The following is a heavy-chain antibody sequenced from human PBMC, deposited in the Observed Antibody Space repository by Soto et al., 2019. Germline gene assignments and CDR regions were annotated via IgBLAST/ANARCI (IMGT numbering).Heavy chain of an antibody. V-gene: IGHV3-33*01. J-gene: IGHJ6*02. CDR2: IWYDGSNK. CDR3: ARGFDSSGIYDV. D-gene: IGHD3-22*01. CDR1: GFTFSSYG. Sequence: LRLSCAASGFTFSSYGMHWVRQAPGKGLDWVAVIWYDGSNKYYADSVKGRFTISRDNSKNTLYLQMNSLRAEDTAVYYCARGFDSSGIYDVWGQGTTVTVSS.